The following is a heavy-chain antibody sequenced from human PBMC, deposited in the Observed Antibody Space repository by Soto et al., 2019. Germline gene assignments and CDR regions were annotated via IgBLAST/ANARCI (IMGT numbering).Heavy chain of an antibody. CDR2: IYFIGAA. Sequence: PSETLSLTCTVSGGSVSSGTYYWSWIRQPPGKGLEWIGYIYFIGAANYNPSLKSRVTMSRDTSKNQFSLRLNSVTAADTAVYYCARHRRSSSWFDSWGQGTLVTVS. D-gene: IGHD2-2*01. CDR1: GGSVSSGTYY. J-gene: IGHJ5*01. CDR3: ARHRRSSSWFDS. V-gene: IGHV4-61*01.